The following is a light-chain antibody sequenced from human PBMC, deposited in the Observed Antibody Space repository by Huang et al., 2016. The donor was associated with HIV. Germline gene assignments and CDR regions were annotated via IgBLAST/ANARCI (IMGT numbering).Light chain of an antibody. Sequence: EIVLTQSPATLSLSPGERVALSCRASQNITNDLSWYQKRPGQAPRLLSSNAPNRATGIPARFSCSGSGTDFTLTISSLGPEDFVVYFCQQRTNWPPGYTFGQGTKL. J-gene: IGKJ2*01. V-gene: IGKV3-11*01. CDR2: NAP. CDR3: QQRTNWPPGYT. CDR1: QNITND.